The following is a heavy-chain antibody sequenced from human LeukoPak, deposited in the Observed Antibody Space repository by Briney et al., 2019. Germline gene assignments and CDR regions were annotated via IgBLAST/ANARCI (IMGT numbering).Heavy chain of an antibody. Sequence: GGSLRLSCEVSGFSSSGYAMSWVRQAPGKGLEWVSTISVSGGSTYYADSVKGRFTISRDNSKNTVHLQMNSLRAGDTAVYYCARYYDILTGDYRFDYWGQGTLVTVSS. V-gene: IGHV3-23*01. CDR2: ISVSGGST. CDR1: GFSSSGYA. CDR3: ARYYDILTGDYRFDY. D-gene: IGHD3-9*01. J-gene: IGHJ4*02.